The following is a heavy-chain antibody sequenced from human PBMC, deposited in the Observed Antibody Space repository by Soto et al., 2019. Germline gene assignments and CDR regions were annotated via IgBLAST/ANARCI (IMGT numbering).Heavy chain of an antibody. V-gene: IGHV3-23*01. CDR2: ISGGGDAT. CDR1: GFTFINHA. J-gene: IGHJ2*01. CDR3: ARKILGSTSRPNYWYFDL. D-gene: IGHD2-2*01. Sequence: VQLLASGGGLVQPGGSLRLSCAGSGFTFINHAMNWVRQAPGKGLEWVSSISGGGDATFFGDSVRGRFTISRDNSKNTVTLQMNSLGVDDTAVYYCARKILGSTSRPNYWYFDLWGRGTLVTVSS.